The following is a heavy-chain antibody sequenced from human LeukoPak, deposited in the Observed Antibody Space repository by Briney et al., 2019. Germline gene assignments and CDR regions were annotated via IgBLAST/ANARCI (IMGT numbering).Heavy chain of an antibody. J-gene: IGHJ4*02. Sequence: GGSLRLSCAASGFTFSSYWMHWVRQAPGKGLVWVSRINSDGSSTSYADSVKGRFTISRDNAKNTLYLQTNSLRAEDTAVYYCARGPDSSGYLGDLWGQGTLVTVSS. D-gene: IGHD3-22*01. V-gene: IGHV3-74*01. CDR3: ARGPDSSGYLGDL. CDR1: GFTFSSYW. CDR2: INSDGSST.